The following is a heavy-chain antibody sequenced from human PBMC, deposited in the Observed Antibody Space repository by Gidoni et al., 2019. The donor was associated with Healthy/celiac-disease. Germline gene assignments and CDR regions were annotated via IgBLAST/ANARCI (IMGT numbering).Heavy chain of an antibody. Sequence: QVQLVESGGGVVQPGRSLRLSCAASGFTFSSYAMHWVRQAPGKGLEWVAVISDDGSNKYYADSVKGRFTISRDNSKNTLYLQMNSLRAEDTAVYYCAREVGDVWGQGTTVTVSS. CDR3: AREVGDV. CDR1: GFTFSSYA. CDR2: ISDDGSNK. V-gene: IGHV3-30-3*01. J-gene: IGHJ6*02.